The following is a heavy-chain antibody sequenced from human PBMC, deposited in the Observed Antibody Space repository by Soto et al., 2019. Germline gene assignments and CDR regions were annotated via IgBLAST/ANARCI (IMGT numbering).Heavy chain of an antibody. Sequence: EVQLLESGGGLVQPGGSLRLSCAASGFTFSNYAVTWVRKAPGKGLEWVSTISGSGSSTYYADSVKGRFTISRDNSKNTLYLQMNSLRAEDTAVYYCAKDQGSSWYEIDYWGQGTLVTVSS. J-gene: IGHJ4*02. CDR3: AKDQGSSWYEIDY. V-gene: IGHV3-23*01. CDR2: ISGSGSST. D-gene: IGHD6-13*01. CDR1: GFTFSNYA.